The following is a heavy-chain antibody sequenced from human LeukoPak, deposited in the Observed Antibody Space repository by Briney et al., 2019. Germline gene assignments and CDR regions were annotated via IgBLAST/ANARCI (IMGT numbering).Heavy chain of an antibody. D-gene: IGHD3-10*01. V-gene: IGHV1-8*01. CDR2: MNPNSGNT. CDR3: ARGSRRGYGSPYYFDY. Sequence: ASVKVSCKASGYTFTSYDINWVRQATGQGLEWMGWMNPNSGNTGYAQKFQGRVTMTRNTSISTAYMELSSLRSEDTAVYYCARGSRRGYGSPYYFDYWGQGTLVTVSS. J-gene: IGHJ4*02. CDR1: GYTFTSYD.